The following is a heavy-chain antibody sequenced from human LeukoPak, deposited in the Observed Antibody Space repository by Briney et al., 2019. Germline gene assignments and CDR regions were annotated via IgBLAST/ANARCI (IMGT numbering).Heavy chain of an antibody. D-gene: IGHD2-2*01. V-gene: IGHV1-2*02. Sequence: ASVKVSCKASGYTFTGYYMHWVRQAPGQGLEWMGWINPSSGGTNYAQKFQGRVTMTRDTSISTAYMELSRLRSDDTAVYYCAIIEGYCSSTSCRDYYYMDVWGKGTTVTVSS. CDR2: INPSSGGT. J-gene: IGHJ6*03. CDR3: AIIEGYCSSTSCRDYYYMDV. CDR1: GYTFTGYY.